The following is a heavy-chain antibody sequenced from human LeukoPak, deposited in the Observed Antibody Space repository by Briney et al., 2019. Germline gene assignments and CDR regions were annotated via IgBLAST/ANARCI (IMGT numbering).Heavy chain of an antibody. D-gene: IGHD3-9*01. CDR1: GFTFSSYE. CDR2: ISSSGSTR. J-gene: IGHJ4*02. V-gene: IGHV3-48*03. Sequence: QTGGSLRLSCAASGFTFSSYEMNWVRQAPGKGLEWVSYISSSGSTRYYADSVEGRFTISRDNAKNSLSLQMNSLRAEDTAVYYCARGWRYFDCWGQGTLVTVSS. CDR3: ARGWRYFDC.